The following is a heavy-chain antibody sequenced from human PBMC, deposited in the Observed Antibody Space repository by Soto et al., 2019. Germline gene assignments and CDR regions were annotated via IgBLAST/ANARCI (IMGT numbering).Heavy chain of an antibody. CDR3: ALGSWSAETFDI. J-gene: IGHJ3*02. CDR2: ILPMLDIT. Sequence: VQLVQSGAEVEKPGSSVKVSCKASGGTFGTYTLIWVRQAPGQRLEWVGRILPMLDITNTAQRFQDRVTITADKSTSTAYLELSSLRSEDTAVYYCALGSWSAETFDIWGRGTMVTVSS. D-gene: IGHD6-13*01. V-gene: IGHV1-69*02. CDR1: GGTFGTYT.